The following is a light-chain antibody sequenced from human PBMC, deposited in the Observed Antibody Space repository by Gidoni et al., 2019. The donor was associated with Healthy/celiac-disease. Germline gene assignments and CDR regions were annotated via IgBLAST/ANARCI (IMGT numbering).Light chain of an antibody. CDR3: QQFGSSPWT. Sequence: EIVLTQSPGTLSLSPGQRATLSCRATQTVSNYCLAWYQQKPGQAPRLLIYGESSRATGIPDRFSGSGSGTDFTLTISRLEPEDFAVYYCQQFGSSPWTFGQXTKVEIK. CDR1: QTVSNYC. V-gene: IGKV3-20*01. J-gene: IGKJ1*01. CDR2: GES.